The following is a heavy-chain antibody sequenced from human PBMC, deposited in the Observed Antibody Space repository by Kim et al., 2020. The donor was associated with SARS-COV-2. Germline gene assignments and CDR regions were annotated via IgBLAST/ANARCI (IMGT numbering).Heavy chain of an antibody. Sequence: ASVKVSCKASGYTFSSYGLHWVRQAPGQRLEWMGWINVDTGGTKYSQNFQGRVAITRDTSANTAYMELSSLSSEDTAVYYCAREGRDTKAGSWDDWGQGT. D-gene: IGHD3-10*01. CDR3: AREGRDTKAGSWDD. J-gene: IGHJ4*02. V-gene: IGHV1-3*01. CDR1: GYTFSSYG. CDR2: INVDTGGT.